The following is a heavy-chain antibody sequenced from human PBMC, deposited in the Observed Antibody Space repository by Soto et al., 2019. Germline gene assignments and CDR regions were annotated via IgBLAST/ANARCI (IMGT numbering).Heavy chain of an antibody. CDR2: IHYSGST. V-gene: IGHV4-61*01. J-gene: IGHJ4*02. D-gene: IGHD6-19*01. CDR3: AREKYRGDAGGWYGPDS. CDR1: GGSVNIGTYY. Sequence: SETLSLTCTVPGGSVNIGTYYWSWIRQPPGKGLEWIGFIHYSGSTNYNPSLKGRITISVDTSKSQFSLKLSSVTAADTAVYYCAREKYRGDAGGWYGPDSWGQGTLVTVSS.